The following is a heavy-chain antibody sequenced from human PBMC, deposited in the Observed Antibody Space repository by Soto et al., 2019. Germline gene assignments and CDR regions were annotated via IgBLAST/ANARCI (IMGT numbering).Heavy chain of an antibody. J-gene: IGHJ4*02. Sequence: SETLSLTCAVYGVSFSGYYWSWIRQPPGKGLEWIGEINHSGSTNYNPSLKSRVTISVGTSKNQFSLKLSSVTAADTAVYYCARAWGGVPDYWGQGTLVTVSS. D-gene: IGHD3-16*01. CDR1: GVSFSGYY. V-gene: IGHV4-34*01. CDR3: ARAWGGVPDY. CDR2: INHSGST.